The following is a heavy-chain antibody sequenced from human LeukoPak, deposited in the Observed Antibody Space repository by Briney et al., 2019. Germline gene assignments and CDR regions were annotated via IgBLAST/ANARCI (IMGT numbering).Heavy chain of an antibody. CDR3: AIAAGWELGY. CDR2: IREDASEE. V-gene: IGHV3-7*01. J-gene: IGHJ4*02. Sequence: GGSLRLSCAASGFTSSSYGMHWVRQAPGKGLEWVANIREDASEEYYVDSVKGRFTISRDNAKNSLYLQMNSLRAEDTAVYYCAIAAGWELGYWGQGTLVTVSS. D-gene: IGHD6-25*01. CDR1: GFTSSSYG.